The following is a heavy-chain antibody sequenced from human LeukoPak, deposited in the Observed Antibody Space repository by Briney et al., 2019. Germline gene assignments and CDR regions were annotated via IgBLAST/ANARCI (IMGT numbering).Heavy chain of an antibody. CDR1: GFNFEDYT. CDR2: ISWDGTP. V-gene: IGHV3-43*01. D-gene: IGHD3-22*01. CDR3: VKDLSYESSGYVFHH. J-gene: IGHJ4*02. Sequence: GGSLRLSCAASGFNFEDYTMHWVRHAPGKTLEWVSLISWDGTPYYTDSVKGRFTISRDNSKNSLYLQMDTLRSEDAAFYYCVKDLSYESSGYVFHHWGQGTLVTVSS.